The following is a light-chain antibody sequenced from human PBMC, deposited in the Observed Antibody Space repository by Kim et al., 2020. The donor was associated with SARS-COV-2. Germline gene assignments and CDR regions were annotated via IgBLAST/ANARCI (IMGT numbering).Light chain of an antibody. CDR3: QAWDSSTVV. V-gene: IGLV3-1*01. Sequence: ESPGQTASMTCSGDKVCDKYACWYEQKPGQSPVLVIYQESKRRAGIPERFSGCNSGNTVTLTISGTQAMDEADYYCQAWDSSTVVLGGGTKLTVL. J-gene: IGLJ2*01. CDR1: KVCDKY. CDR2: QES.